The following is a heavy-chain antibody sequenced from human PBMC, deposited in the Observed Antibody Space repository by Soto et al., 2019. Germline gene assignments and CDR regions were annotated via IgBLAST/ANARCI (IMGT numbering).Heavy chain of an antibody. D-gene: IGHD3-22*01. J-gene: IGHJ4*02. CDR2: ISGSGGGST. CDR1: GFTFSSYA. CDR3: AKVTYYYDTSVYYYFDY. V-gene: IGHV3-23*01. Sequence: SCKASGFTFSSYAMSWVRQAPGKGLEWVSTISGSGGGSTYYADSVKGRFTISRDNSKNTLYLQMNSLRAEDTAVYYCAKVTYYYDTSVYYYFDYWGQGTQVTVSS.